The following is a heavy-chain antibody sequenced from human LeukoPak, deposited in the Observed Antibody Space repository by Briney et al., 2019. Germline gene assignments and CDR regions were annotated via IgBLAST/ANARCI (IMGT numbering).Heavy chain of an antibody. CDR2: INHSGST. J-gene: IGHJ4*02. CDR3: ARGHVLRFLEWLSRRDYFDY. V-gene: IGHV4-34*01. Sequence: SETPSLTCAVYGGSFSGYYWSWIRQPPGKGLEWIGEINHSGSTNYNPSLKSRVTISVDTSKNQFSLKLSSATAADTAVYYCARGHVLRFLEWLSRRDYFDYWGQGTLVTVSS. D-gene: IGHD3-3*01. CDR1: GGSFSGYY.